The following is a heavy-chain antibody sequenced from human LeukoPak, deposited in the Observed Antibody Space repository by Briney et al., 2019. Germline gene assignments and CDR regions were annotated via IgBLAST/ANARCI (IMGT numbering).Heavy chain of an antibody. V-gene: IGHV3-74*01. CDR1: GFIFSNYW. Sequence: PGRSLRLSCAASGFIFSNYWMHWVRQAPGKGLVWVSRSNTDGSTTTYADSVKGRFTISRDNAKSTLYLQMNSLRVEDTAVYYCARTASYSGSFYGYFQHWGQGTLVTVSS. D-gene: IGHD1-26*01. CDR2: SNTDGSTT. J-gene: IGHJ1*01. CDR3: ARTASYSGSFYGYFQH.